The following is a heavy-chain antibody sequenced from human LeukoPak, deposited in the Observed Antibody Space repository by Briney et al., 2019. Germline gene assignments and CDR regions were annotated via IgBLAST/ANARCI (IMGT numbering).Heavy chain of an antibody. V-gene: IGHV4-4*07. CDR2: IYTSGST. Sequence: PSETLSLTCTVSGGSISSYYWSWIRQPAGKGLEWIGRIYTSGSTYYNPSLKSRVTISVDTSKNQFSLKLSSVTAADTAVYYCASRKYYYDSSGCPSLFDYWGQGTLVTVSS. CDR1: GGSISSYY. CDR3: ASRKYYYDSSGCPSLFDY. D-gene: IGHD3-22*01. J-gene: IGHJ4*02.